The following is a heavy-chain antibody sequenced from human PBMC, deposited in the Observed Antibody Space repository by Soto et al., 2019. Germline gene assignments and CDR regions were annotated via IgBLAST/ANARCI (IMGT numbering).Heavy chain of an antibody. J-gene: IGHJ4*02. CDR2: KKQDGSDK. D-gene: IGHD3-10*01. V-gene: IGHV3-7*05. CDR3: ARHGDYCFDF. Sequence: PGGSLRLSCAASRFTFSTYWMGWVRQAPGKGLEWVANKKQDGSDKYYADSVKGRFTISRDNAMNSLYLQMNSLRPEDTAVYYCARHGDYCFDFWGQGTLVTVSS. CDR1: RFTFSTYW.